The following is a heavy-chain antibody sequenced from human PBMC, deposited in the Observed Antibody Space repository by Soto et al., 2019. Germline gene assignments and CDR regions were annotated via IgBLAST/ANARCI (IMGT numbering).Heavy chain of an antibody. CDR3: ARGGVSARTFDY. D-gene: IGHD6-6*01. J-gene: IGHJ4*02. CDR2: IYPSDSDT. V-gene: IGHV5-51*01. CDR1: GYNFAGYW. Sequence: GESLKISCKGSGYNFAGYWIAWVRQMPGKGLELMGIIYPSDSDTRYRPSFQGQVTISADKSISSAYLQWSSLMASDTAMYYCARGGVSARTFDYCGQGTPFTVSS.